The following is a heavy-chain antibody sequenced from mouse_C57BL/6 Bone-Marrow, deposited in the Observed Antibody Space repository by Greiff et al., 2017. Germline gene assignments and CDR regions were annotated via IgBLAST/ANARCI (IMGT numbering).Heavy chain of an antibody. CDR2: IYPGDGDT. J-gene: IGHJ2*01. D-gene: IGHD1-1*01. V-gene: IGHV1-80*01. Sequence: VQLQQSGAELVKPGASVKISCKASGYAFSSYWMNWVKQRPGKGLEWIGQIYPGDGDTNYNGKFKGKATLTADKSSSTAYMQLSSLTSEDSAVYFCATADYYGSRGYFDYWGQGTTLTVSS. CDR1: GYAFSSYW. CDR3: ATADYYGSRGYFDY.